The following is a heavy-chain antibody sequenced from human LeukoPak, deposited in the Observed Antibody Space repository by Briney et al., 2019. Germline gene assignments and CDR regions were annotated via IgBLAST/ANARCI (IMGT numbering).Heavy chain of an antibody. CDR3: ARDRYGRPMGYYFDY. Sequence: PGGSLRLSCAASGFTFSSYSMNWVRQAPGKGLEWVSSISSSSSYIYYADSVKGRFTISRDNAKNSLYLQMNSLRAEDTAVYYCARDRYGRPMGYYFDYWGQGTLVTVCS. D-gene: IGHD3-9*01. CDR1: GFTFSSYS. V-gene: IGHV3-21*01. J-gene: IGHJ4*02. CDR2: ISSSSSYI.